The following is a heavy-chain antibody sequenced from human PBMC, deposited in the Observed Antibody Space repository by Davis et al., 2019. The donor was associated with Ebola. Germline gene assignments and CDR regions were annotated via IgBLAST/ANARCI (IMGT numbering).Heavy chain of an antibody. V-gene: IGHV4-34*01. Sequence: SETLSLTCAVYGGSFSGYYWSWIRQPPGKGLEWIGEINHSGSTNYNPSLKSRVTISVDTSKNQFSLKLSSVTAADTAVYYCARRMGSSSWIYWGQGNLVTVSS. CDR1: GGSFSGYY. J-gene: IGHJ4*02. CDR2: INHSGST. CDR3: ARRMGSSSWIY. D-gene: IGHD6-13*01.